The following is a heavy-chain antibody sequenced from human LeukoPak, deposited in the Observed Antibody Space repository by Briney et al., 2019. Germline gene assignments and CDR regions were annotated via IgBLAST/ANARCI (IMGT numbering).Heavy chain of an antibody. CDR3: ARQAYSSNLGWFDP. J-gene: IGHJ5*02. CDR1: GGSISTYH. V-gene: IGHV4-59*08. CDR2: ISYSGST. Sequence: KPSETLSLTCAVSGGSISTYHWSWIRQPPGKGLEWIGYISYSGSTNYNPSLKSRVTISVDTSKSQFSLKLSSVTAADTAVYYCARQAYSSNLGWFDPWGQGTLVTVSS. D-gene: IGHD6-13*01.